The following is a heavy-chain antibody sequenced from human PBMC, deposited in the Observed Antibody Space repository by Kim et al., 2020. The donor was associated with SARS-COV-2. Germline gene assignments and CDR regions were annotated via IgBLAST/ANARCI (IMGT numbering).Heavy chain of an antibody. CDR2: IYYSGST. D-gene: IGHD4-17*01. CDR3: ARGKVTTVVTPGDYYYYYGMDV. J-gene: IGHJ6*02. Sequence: SETLSLTCTVSGGSVSSGSYYWSWIRQPPGKGLEWIGYIYYSGSTNYNPSLKSRVTISVDTSKNQFSLKLSSVTAADTAVYYCARGKVTTVVTPGDYYYYYGMDVWGQGTTVTVSS. V-gene: IGHV4-61*01. CDR1: GGSVSSGSYY.